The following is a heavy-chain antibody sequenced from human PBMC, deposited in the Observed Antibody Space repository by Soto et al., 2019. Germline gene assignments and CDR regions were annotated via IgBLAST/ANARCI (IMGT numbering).Heavy chain of an antibody. CDR1: GGSVSSGDYL. Sequence: SETLSLTCTVSGGSVSSGDYLWSWIRQPPGKGLEWIGYIYDSGSSYYNPSLKSQVTMSVDTSKNQFSLKLRSVTAADTAMYYCAREKGYISGPKNFDSWGQGTLVTVSS. CDR2: IYDSGSS. D-gene: IGHD5-12*01. J-gene: IGHJ4*02. V-gene: IGHV4-30-4*01. CDR3: AREKGYISGPKNFDS.